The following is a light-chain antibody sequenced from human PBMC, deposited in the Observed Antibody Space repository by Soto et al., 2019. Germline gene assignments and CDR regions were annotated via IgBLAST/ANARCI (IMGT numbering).Light chain of an antibody. CDR3: QSYDSSLSGSV. CDR2: GNS. Sequence: QSVLPQPPSVSGAPGQRVTISCTGSSSNIGAGYDVHWYQQLPGTAPKLLIYGNSNRPSGVPDRFSGSKSGTSASLAITGLQAEDEADYYCQSYDSSLSGSVVGGGTELAVL. CDR1: SSNIGAGYD. J-gene: IGLJ2*01. V-gene: IGLV1-40*01.